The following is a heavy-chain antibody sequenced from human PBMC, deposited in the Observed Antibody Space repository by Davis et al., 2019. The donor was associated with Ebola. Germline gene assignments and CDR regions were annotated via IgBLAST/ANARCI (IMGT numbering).Heavy chain of an antibody. CDR3: AKDSAYYGSGRFDP. CDR2: ISWDSASI. V-gene: IGHV3-9*01. Sequence: SLKISCAASGFTFDDYGMPWVRQAPGTGLEWVSGISWDSASIGYADSVEGRFTISRDNAKNSLYLQMNSLRAEDTALYYCAKDSAYYGSGRFDPWGQGTLVTVSS. D-gene: IGHD3-10*01. J-gene: IGHJ5*02. CDR1: GFTFDDYG.